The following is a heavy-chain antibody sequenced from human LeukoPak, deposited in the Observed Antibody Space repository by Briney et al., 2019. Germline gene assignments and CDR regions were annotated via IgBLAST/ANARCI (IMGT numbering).Heavy chain of an antibody. V-gene: IGHV3-30*04. CDR1: GFTFSSYA. CDR3: ARGGYSSGWYYFDY. CDR2: ISYDGSNK. D-gene: IGHD6-19*01. J-gene: IGHJ4*02. Sequence: PGRSLRLSCAASGFTFSSYAMHWVRQAPGKGLEWVAVISYDGSNKYYADSVKGRFTISRDNSKNTLYLQMNSLRAEDTAVYYCARGGYSSGWYYFDYWGQGTLVTVSS.